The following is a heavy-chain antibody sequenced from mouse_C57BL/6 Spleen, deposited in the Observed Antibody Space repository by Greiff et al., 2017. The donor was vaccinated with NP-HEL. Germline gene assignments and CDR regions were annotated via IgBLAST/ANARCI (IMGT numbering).Heavy chain of an antibody. CDR2: IYPRDGST. J-gene: IGHJ4*01. D-gene: IGHD1-1*01. V-gene: IGHV1-78*01. CDR1: GYAFTDHT. CDR3: SRGGYYYGEMDY. Sequence: QVQLQQSDAELVKPGASVKISCKVSGYAFTDHTIHWMKQRPEQGLAWIGYIYPRDGSTKYNEKFKGKATLTADKSSSTAYMQLNSLTSEDSAVYFCSRGGYYYGEMDYWGQGTSVTVSS.